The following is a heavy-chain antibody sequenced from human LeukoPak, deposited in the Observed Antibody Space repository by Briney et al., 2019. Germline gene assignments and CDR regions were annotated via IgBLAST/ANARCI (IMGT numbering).Heavy chain of an antibody. CDR2: IYYSGST. CDR1: GGSISSSSYY. D-gene: IGHD5-12*01. CDR3: ARQGGYDPTYEY. J-gene: IGHJ4*02. V-gene: IGHV4-39*01. Sequence: KSSETLSLTCTVSGGSISSSSYYWGWIRQPPGKGLEWIGSIYYSGSTYYNPSLKSRVTISVETSKNQFSLMLSSVTAEDTAVYYCARQGGYDPTYEYWGEGTLVTVSS.